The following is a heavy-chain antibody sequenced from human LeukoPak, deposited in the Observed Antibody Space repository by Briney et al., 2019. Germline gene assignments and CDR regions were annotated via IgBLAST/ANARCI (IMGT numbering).Heavy chain of an antibody. J-gene: IGHJ5*02. V-gene: IGHV3-74*01. CDR1: GFTFSGYW. Sequence: GGSLRLSCAASGFTFSGYWMHWLRQAPGKGLVWVSRIKGDGSSTTYVDSVKGRFIISRDNTKNTLYLQMNSLRAEDTAVYYCAKSDWFDPRGQGTLVTVSS. CDR2: IKGDGSST. CDR3: AKSDWFDP.